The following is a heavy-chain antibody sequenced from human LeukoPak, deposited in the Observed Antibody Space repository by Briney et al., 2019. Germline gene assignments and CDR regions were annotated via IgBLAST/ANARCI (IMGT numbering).Heavy chain of an antibody. D-gene: IGHD2-21*02. J-gene: IGHJ4*02. CDR1: GFTFSSYG. CDR3: ASLPAIRDDY. Sequence: GGSLRLSWAASGFTFSSYGMHWVRQAPGKGLEWVAFIRYDGSNKYYADSVKGRFTISRDNSKNTLYLQMNSLRAEDTAVYYCASLPAIRDDYWGQGTLVTVSS. V-gene: IGHV3-30*02. CDR2: IRYDGSNK.